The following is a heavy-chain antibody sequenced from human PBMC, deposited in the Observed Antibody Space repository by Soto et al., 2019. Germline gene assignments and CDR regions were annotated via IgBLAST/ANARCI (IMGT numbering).Heavy chain of an antibody. D-gene: IGHD3-22*01. J-gene: IGHJ6*02. CDR3: ARENYDSSGYYLAYYGMDV. Sequence: SETLSLTCTVSGGSISSYYWSWIRQPAGKGLEWIGRIYTSGSTNYNPSLKSRVTMSVDTSKNQFSLKLSSVTAADTAVYYCARENYDSSGYYLAYYGMDVWGQGTTVTVSS. CDR2: IYTSGST. CDR1: GGSISSYY. V-gene: IGHV4-4*07.